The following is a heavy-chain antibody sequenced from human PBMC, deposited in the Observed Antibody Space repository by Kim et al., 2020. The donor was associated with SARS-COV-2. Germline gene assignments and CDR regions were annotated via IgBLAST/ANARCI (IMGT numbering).Heavy chain of an antibody. D-gene: IGHD5-18*01. CDR3: ARDSIRHQGTAMGKDLYYYYYGMDV. CDR2: IIPIFGTA. Sequence: SVKVSCKASGGTFSSYAISWVRQAPGQGLEWMGGIIPIFGTANYAQKFQGRVTITADESTSTAYMELSSLRSEDTAVYYCARDSIRHQGTAMGKDLYYYYYGMDVCGQGTTVTVSS. V-gene: IGHV1-69*13. J-gene: IGHJ6*02. CDR1: GGTFSSYA.